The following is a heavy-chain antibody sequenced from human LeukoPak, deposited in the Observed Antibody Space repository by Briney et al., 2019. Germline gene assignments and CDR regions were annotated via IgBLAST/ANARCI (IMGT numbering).Heavy chain of an antibody. Sequence: GGSLRLSCAASGFTSSSYGMHWVRQAPGKGLEWVSFIRYDGSNKYYADSVKGRFTISRDNSKNTLYLQMNSLRPEDTAVYYCARLRYDFVWGSYDYWGQGTLVTVSS. J-gene: IGHJ4*02. CDR3: ARLRYDFVWGSYDY. V-gene: IGHV3-30*02. D-gene: IGHD3-16*01. CDR1: GFTSSSYG. CDR2: IRYDGSNK.